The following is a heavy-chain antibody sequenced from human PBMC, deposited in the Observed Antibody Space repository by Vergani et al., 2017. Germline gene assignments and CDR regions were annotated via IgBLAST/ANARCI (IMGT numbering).Heavy chain of an antibody. CDR2: ISYNSGIM. CDR1: GFNFDEYA. J-gene: IGHJ4*02. D-gene: IGHD6-13*01. Sequence: EVQLVESGGGLVQPGKSLRLSCTTSGFNFDEYAMHWVRQAPGKGLEWVSGISYNSGIMGYVESVKGRFTISRDKAKKSLVLQMKSLREEDTALYFCAKESDSGYLSAFDSWGQGTLVTVSS. CDR3: AKESDSGYLSAFDS. V-gene: IGHV3-9*01.